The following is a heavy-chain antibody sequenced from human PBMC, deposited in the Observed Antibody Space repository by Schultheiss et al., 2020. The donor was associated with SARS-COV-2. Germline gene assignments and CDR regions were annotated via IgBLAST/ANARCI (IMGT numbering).Heavy chain of an antibody. CDR2: ISAYNGNT. CDR1: GYTFTSYG. J-gene: IGHJ6*02. CDR3: ARELPPRYYYYYGMDV. Sequence: ASVKVSCKASGYTFTSYGISWVRQAPGQGLEWMGWISAYNGNTKYSQKFQGRVTITRDTSASTAYMELSSLRSEDTAVYYCARELPPRYYYYYGMDVWGQGTTVTVSS. V-gene: IGHV1-18*01.